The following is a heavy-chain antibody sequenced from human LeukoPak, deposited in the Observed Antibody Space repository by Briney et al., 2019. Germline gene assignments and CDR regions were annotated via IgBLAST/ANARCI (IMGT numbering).Heavy chain of an antibody. CDR1: GFTFSSYS. V-gene: IGHV3-48*01. Sequence: GGSLRLSCAASGFTFSSYSMNWVRQAPGKGLEWVSYISSSSSTIYYADSVKGRFTISRDNAKNSLCLQMNSLRAEDTAVYYCARASLRYFDWSDYWGQGTLVTVSS. CDR2: ISSSSSTI. CDR3: ARASLRYFDWSDY. J-gene: IGHJ4*02. D-gene: IGHD3-9*01.